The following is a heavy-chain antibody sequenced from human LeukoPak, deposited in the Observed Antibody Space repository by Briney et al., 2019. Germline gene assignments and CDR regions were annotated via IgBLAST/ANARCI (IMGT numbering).Heavy chain of an antibody. V-gene: IGHV1-2*02. CDR1: GYTFTGYY. CDR3: ARALPHVRSGYYYYYMDV. Sequence: ASVKVSCKASGYTFTGYYMHWVRQAPGQGLEWMGWINPNSGGTNYAQKFQGRVTMTRDTSISAAYMELNSLRSDDTAVYHCARALPHVRSGYYYYYMDVWGKGTTVTISS. D-gene: IGHD6-25*01. J-gene: IGHJ6*03. CDR2: INPNSGGT.